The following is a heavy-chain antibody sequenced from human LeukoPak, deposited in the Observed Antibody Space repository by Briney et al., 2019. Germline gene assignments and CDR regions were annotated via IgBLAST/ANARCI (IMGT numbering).Heavy chain of an antibody. D-gene: IGHD3-22*01. Sequence: KPSETLSLTCTVSGGSISSYYWSWLRQPPGKGLEWIGYIYYSGSTNYNPSLKSRVTMSVDTSKNQFSLKLSSVTAADTAVYYCAREIATPYYYDSSGFSWYFDLWGRGTLVTVSS. CDR3: AREIATPYYYDSSGFSWYFDL. CDR2: IYYSGST. V-gene: IGHV4-59*12. J-gene: IGHJ2*01. CDR1: GGSISSYY.